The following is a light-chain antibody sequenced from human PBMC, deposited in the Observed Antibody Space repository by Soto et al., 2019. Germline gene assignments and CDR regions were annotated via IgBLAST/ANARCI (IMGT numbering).Light chain of an antibody. CDR2: GAS. CDR1: QRVRDSY. J-gene: IGKJ2*01. Sequence: EIVLTQSPGTLSLSPGETATLSCRSNQRVRDSYLAWYQQKPGQAPRLLVYGASRTSAGIPDRFSGSGSATDFTLTITRLEPEDFAVYFCQQFDTSPYTFGQGTKLEIK. V-gene: IGKV3-20*01. CDR3: QQFDTSPYT.